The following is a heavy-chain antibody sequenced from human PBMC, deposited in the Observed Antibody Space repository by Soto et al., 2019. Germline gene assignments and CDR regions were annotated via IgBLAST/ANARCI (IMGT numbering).Heavy chain of an antibody. CDR3: ARRGAINYYDSSGYYPPFDY. J-gene: IGHJ4*02. V-gene: IGHV1-2*02. CDR2: INPNSGGT. Sequence: VASVKVSCKASGYTFTGYYMHWVRQAPGQGLEWMGWINPNSGGTNYAQKFQGRVTMTRDTSISTAYMELSRLRSDDTAVYYCARRGAINYYDSSGYYPPFDYWGQGTLVTVSS. D-gene: IGHD3-22*01. CDR1: GYTFTGYY.